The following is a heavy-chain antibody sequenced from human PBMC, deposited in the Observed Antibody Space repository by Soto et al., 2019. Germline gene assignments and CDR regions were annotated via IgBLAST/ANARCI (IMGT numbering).Heavy chain of an antibody. CDR1: GGTFSSYA. CDR3: ARARSAGYSGYEHFDY. CDR2: IIPIFGTA. D-gene: IGHD5-12*01. Sequence: QVQLVQSGAEVKKPGSSVKVSCKASGGTFSSYAISWVRQAPGQGLEGMGGIIPIFGTANYAQKFQGRVTITADESTSTAYMELSSLRSEDTAVYYCARARSAGYSGYEHFDYWGQGTLVTVSS. J-gene: IGHJ4*02. V-gene: IGHV1-69*01.